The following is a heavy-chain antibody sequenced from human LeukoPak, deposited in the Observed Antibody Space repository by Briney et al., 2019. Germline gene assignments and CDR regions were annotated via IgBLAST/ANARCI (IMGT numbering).Heavy chain of an antibody. CDR2: INPSGGST. CDR1: GYTFTSYY. CDR3: ASTPREGSGSYSRLDY. V-gene: IGHV1-46*01. Sequence: ASVKVSCKASGYTFTSYYMHWVRQAPGQGLEWMGIINPSGGSTSYAQKFQGRVTMTRDTSTSTVYMELSSLRAEDTAVYYCASTPREGSGSYSRLDYWGQGTLVTVSS. J-gene: IGHJ4*02. D-gene: IGHD3-10*01.